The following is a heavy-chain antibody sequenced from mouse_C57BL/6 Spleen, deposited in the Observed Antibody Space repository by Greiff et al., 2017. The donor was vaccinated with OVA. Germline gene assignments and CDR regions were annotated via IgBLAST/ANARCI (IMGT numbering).Heavy chain of an antibody. CDR2: INYDGSST. CDR1: GFTFSDYY. D-gene: IGHD1-1*01. V-gene: IGHV5-16*01. Sequence: EVKVVESEGGLVQPGSSMKLSCTASGFTFSDYYMAWVRQVPEKGLEWVANINYDGSSTYYLDSLKSRFIISRDNAKNILYLQMSSLKSEDTATYYCARASGSSYCYYFDYWGQGTTLTVSS. CDR3: ARASGSSYCYYFDY. J-gene: IGHJ2*01.